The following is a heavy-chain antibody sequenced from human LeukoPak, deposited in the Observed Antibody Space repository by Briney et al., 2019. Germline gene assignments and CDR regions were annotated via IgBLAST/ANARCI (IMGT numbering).Heavy chain of an antibody. CDR3: ASPGGGAFDI. J-gene: IGHJ3*02. CDR1: GGSISSSTYH. D-gene: IGHD3-10*01. Sequence: SETLSLTCTVSGGSISSSTYHWGWIRQPPGKGLEWIGSIYYSGSTHYNTSLKSRVTVSVDTSKNQFSLKLSSVTAADTAVYYCASPGGGAFDIWGQGTMVTVSS. V-gene: IGHV4-39*01. CDR2: IYYSGST.